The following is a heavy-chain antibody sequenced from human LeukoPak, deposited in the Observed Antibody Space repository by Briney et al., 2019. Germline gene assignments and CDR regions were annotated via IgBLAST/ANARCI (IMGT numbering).Heavy chain of an antibody. D-gene: IGHD3-22*01. V-gene: IGHV4-59*01. CDR3: ARFRDSSGYYSNAFDI. CDR2: IYYSGST. J-gene: IGHJ3*02. CDR1: GGSISSYY. Sequence: SETLSLTCTVSGGSISSYYWSWIRQPPGKGLEWIGYIYYSGSTNYSPSLKSRVTISVDTSKNQFSLKLSSVTAADTAVYYCARFRDSSGYYSNAFDIWGQGTMVTVSS.